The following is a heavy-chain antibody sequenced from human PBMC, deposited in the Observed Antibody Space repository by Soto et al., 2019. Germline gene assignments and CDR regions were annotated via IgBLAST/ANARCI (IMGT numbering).Heavy chain of an antibody. CDR2: ISWDGGST. CDR3: AKDISWSPPGAAATYYYYGMDV. CDR1: GFTFDDYA. J-gene: IGHJ6*02. Sequence: GGSLRLSCAASGFTFDDYAMHWVRQAPGKGLEWVSLISWDGGSTYYADSVKGRFTISRDNSKNSLYLQMNSLRAEDTALYSCAKDISWSPPGAAATYYYYGMDVWGQGTTVTVSS. V-gene: IGHV3-43D*03. D-gene: IGHD6-13*01.